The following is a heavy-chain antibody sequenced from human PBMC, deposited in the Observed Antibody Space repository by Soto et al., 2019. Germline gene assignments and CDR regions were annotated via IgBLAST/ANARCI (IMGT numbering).Heavy chain of an antibody. CDR2: ISGSCGST. CDR1: GFTFSNYA. D-gene: IGHD6-6*01. V-gene: IGHV3-23*01. CDR3: AKDYFRYSSWSPYDYEY. J-gene: IGHJ4*02. Sequence: EVQLLESGGGLVQPGGSLRLSCAASGFTFSNYAMNWVRQAPGKGLEWVSAISGSCGSTYYADSVKGRFTISRDNSKNTLYQQVNSLRAEDTAVYYCAKDYFRYSSWSPYDYEYWGQGTLVTVSS.